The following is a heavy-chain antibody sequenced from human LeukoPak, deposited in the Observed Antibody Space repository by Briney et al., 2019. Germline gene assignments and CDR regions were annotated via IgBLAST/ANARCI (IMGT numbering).Heavy chain of an antibody. CDR1: GFTFSSYG. Sequence: GGSLRLSCAASGFTFSSYGMHWVRQAPGKGLEWVSAISGSGGSTYYADSVKGRFTISRDNSKNTLYLQMNSLRAEDTAVYYCAKDLYCSGGSCPPDAFDIWGQGTMVTVSS. CDR2: ISGSGGST. V-gene: IGHV3-23*01. J-gene: IGHJ3*02. D-gene: IGHD2-15*01. CDR3: AKDLYCSGGSCPPDAFDI.